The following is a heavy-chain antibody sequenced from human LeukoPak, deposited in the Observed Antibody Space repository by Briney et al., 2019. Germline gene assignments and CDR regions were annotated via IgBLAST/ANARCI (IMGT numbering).Heavy chain of an antibody. CDR1: GFIFSSYG. D-gene: IGHD3-16*01. V-gene: IGHV3-30*03. CDR3: ARESYDWALDY. Sequence: GGSLRLSCAASGFIFSSYGMHWVRQAPGKGLEWVAVISYDGSNKYYADSVKGRFTISRDNSKNTLYLQMNSLRAEDTAVYYCARESYDWALDYWGQGTLVTVSS. CDR2: ISYDGSNK. J-gene: IGHJ4*02.